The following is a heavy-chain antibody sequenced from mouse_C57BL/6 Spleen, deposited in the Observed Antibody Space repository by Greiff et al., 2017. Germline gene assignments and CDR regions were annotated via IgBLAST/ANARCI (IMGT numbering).Heavy chain of an antibody. CDR2: INPNNGGT. V-gene: IGHV1-18*01. CDR1: GYTFTDYN. D-gene: IGHD1-1*01. CDR3: ARGDYGSRGAY. J-gene: IGHJ3*01. Sequence: VQLQQSGPELVKPGASVKIPCKASGYTFTDYNMDWVKQSHGKSLEWIGDINPNNGGTIYNQKFKGKATLTVDKSSSTAYMELRSLTSEDTAVYYCARGDYGSRGAYWGQGTLVTVAA.